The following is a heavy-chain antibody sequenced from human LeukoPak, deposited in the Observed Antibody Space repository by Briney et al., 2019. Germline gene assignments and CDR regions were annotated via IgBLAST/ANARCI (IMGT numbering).Heavy chain of an antibody. CDR2: VDHTGST. D-gene: IGHD3-22*01. CDR1: DDSITLYS. V-gene: IGHV4-59*01. J-gene: IGHJ4*02. CDR3: ARVTGYMIEDYFDC. Sequence: SETLSLTCSVSDDSITLYSWTWIRQPPGKGLEWIGYVDHTGSTNFNPSLNGRVSISRDTTKNLFSLRLSSVTAADTAVYYCARVTGYMIEDYFDCWGQRTLVTVSS.